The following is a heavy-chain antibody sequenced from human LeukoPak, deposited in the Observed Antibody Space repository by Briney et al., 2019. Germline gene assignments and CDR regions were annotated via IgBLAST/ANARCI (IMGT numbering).Heavy chain of an antibody. CDR3: ARVAVGWFGELSFDY. D-gene: IGHD3-10*01. J-gene: IGHJ4*02. CDR2: IYYIGST. V-gene: IGHV4-59*01. Sequence: SETLSLTCTVPGGSISSYYWSWIRQPPGKGLEWIGYIYYIGSTNYNPSLKSRVTISLDTSKNQFSLKLSSVTAADTAVYYCARVAVGWFGELSFDYWGQGTLVTVSS. CDR1: GGSISSYY.